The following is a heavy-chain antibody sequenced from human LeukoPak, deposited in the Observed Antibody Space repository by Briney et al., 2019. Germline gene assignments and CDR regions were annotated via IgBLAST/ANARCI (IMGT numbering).Heavy chain of an antibody. D-gene: IGHD5-12*01. V-gene: IGHV3-53*05. Sequence: GGSLRLSCAASGFTVSSNYMSWVRQAPGKGLEWVSVIYTGGSTYYADSVKGRFTISRDNSKNMLYLQMNSLRAEDTAVYYCAREVSMWLGRTPYFDYWGQGTLVTVSS. CDR3: AREVSMWLGRTPYFDY. CDR2: IYTGGST. J-gene: IGHJ4*02. CDR1: GFTVSSNY.